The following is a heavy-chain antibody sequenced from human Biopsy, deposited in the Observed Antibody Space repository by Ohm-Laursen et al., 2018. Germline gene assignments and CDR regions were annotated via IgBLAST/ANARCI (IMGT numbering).Heavy chain of an antibody. CDR2: IRRNSPII. CDR1: GFTFDDYG. CDR3: ARDRGGARYGMDV. J-gene: IGHJ6*02. Sequence: SLRLSCADAGFTFDDYGMHRVRQPPGDGLEWVSGIRRNSPIIDYADSVRGRFTISRDNARRFLFLQMNNLKSEDTAFYYCARDRGGARYGMDVWGRGTTVTVSS. V-gene: IGHV3-9*01. D-gene: IGHD1-26*01.